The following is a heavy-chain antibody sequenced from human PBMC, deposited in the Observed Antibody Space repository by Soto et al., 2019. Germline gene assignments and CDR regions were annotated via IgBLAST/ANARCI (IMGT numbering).Heavy chain of an antibody. V-gene: IGHV1-46*01. J-gene: IGHJ6*02. CDR2: INPGYPAGRST. CDR1: GYTLTTLF. D-gene: IGHD1-26*01. Sequence: QVQLVQSGAEVKKPGASVKVSCKASGYTLTTLFMHWVRQAPGQGLEWMGVINPGYPAGRSTTYAQKFQCRVTMTTDQSTSTAHRELSRLRSADTAVYYCAREAIVAGATTGMDVWGQGPRVTVSS. CDR3: AREAIVAGATTGMDV.